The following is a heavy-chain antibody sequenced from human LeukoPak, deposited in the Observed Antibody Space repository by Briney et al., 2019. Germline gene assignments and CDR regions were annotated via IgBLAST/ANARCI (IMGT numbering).Heavy chain of an antibody. Sequence: GGSLRLSCAASGFSFSDYGMSWVRQAPGKGLEWVSFISSDISYTYYADSVKGRFTISRDHAKNSLYLQMNSLRAEDTAVYYCARESDLFLEFDIWGQGTMVTVSS. CDR2: ISSDISYT. CDR3: ARESDLFLEFDI. V-gene: IGHV3-21*01. J-gene: IGHJ3*02. CDR1: GFSFSDYG. D-gene: IGHD3-3*01.